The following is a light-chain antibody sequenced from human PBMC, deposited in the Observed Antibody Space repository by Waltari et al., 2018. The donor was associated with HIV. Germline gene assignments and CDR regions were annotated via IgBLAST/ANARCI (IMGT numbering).Light chain of an antibody. J-gene: IGKJ1*01. CDR3: QQYGSSPLGT. V-gene: IGKV3-20*01. Sequence: EIVLTQSPGTLSLSPGERATLSCRASHSVSSSYLAWYQQKPGQAPRLLIYGASSRATGIPDRFSGSGSGTDFTLTISRLEPEDFAVYYCQQYGSSPLGTFGQGTKVEIK. CDR2: GAS. CDR1: HSVSSSY.